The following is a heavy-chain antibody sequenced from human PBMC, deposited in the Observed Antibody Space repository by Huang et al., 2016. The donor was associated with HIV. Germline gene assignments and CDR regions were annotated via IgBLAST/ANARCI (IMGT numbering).Heavy chain of an antibody. CDR3: AKGEVAVAGSYFDY. CDR1: GFTFSSYG. J-gene: IGHJ4*02. V-gene: IGHV3-30*18. CDR2: ISYDGSNK. D-gene: IGHD6-19*01. Sequence: QVQLVESGGGVVQPGRSLRLSCAASGFTFSSYGMHWVRQAPGKGLGGVAVISYDGSNKYYSDSVKGRFTISRDNSKNTLYLQMNSLRAEDTAVYYCAKGEVAVAGSYFDYWGQGTLVTVSS.